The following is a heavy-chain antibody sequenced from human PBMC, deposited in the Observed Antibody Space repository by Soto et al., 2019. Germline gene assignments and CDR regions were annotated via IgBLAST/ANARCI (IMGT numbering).Heavy chain of an antibody. V-gene: IGHV4-31*02. J-gene: IGHJ5*02. Sequence: SETLFXTXTVSGGSISSGGYYWSWIRQHPGKGLEWIGYIYYSGSTYYNPSLKSRVTISVDTSKNQFSLKLSSVTAADTAVYYCARAESYGSGSYRCWFDPWGQGTLVTVSS. CDR2: IYYSGST. D-gene: IGHD3-10*01. CDR3: ARAESYGSGSYRCWFDP. CDR1: GGSISSGGYY.